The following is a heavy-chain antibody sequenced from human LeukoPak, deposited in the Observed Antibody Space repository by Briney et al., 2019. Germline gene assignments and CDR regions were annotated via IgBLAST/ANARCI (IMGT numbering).Heavy chain of an antibody. J-gene: IGHJ4*02. CDR1: GFTFSSYG. Sequence: GGSLRLSCAASGFTFSSYGMHWVRQAPGKGLEWVAFIQSDGSIKYYADSVKGRFTISRDNSKNTLYLQMNSLRAEDTAVFYCAKDQYSSSNFFDCWGQGTLVTVSP. CDR2: IQSDGSIK. D-gene: IGHD6-6*01. V-gene: IGHV3-30*02. CDR3: AKDQYSSSNFFDC.